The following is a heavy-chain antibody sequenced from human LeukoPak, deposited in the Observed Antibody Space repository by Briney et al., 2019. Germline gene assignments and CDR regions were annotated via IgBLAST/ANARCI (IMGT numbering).Heavy chain of an antibody. V-gene: IGHV3-21*01. Sequence: GGSLRLSCAASGFTFSTYSMNWVRQAPGKGLEWVSYISTSSSYIHCADSVNGRFTISRDNAKKSLFLQMNSLRAEDTAVYYCARAPLHLAMYHYFDYWGQGTLVTVSS. J-gene: IGHJ4*02. D-gene: IGHD2-2*01. CDR2: ISTSSSYI. CDR3: ARAPLHLAMYHYFDY. CDR1: GFTFSTYS.